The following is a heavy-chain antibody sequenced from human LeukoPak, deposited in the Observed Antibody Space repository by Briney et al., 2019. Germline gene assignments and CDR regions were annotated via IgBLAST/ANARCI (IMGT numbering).Heavy chain of an antibody. Sequence: GESLKISCQGSGYSFSTYCIAWVRQMPGKGLEFMGIIYPSDSDTRYNPSFQGQVIISTDKSISTAYLQWSSLKASDTAMYYCARHGPKPESYNSGMQYWGQGTLVTVSS. J-gene: IGHJ4*02. CDR3: ARHGPKPESYNSGMQY. CDR2: IYPSDSDT. V-gene: IGHV5-51*01. D-gene: IGHD3-10*01. CDR1: GYSFSTYC.